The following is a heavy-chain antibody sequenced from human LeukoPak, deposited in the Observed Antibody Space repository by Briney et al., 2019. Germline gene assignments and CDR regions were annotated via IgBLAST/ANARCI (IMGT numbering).Heavy chain of an antibody. J-gene: IGHJ4*02. V-gene: IGHV3-48*01. CDR3: ARDFGARGWFDY. D-gene: IGHD6-19*01. CDR1: GVTFSSYS. Sequence: GGSLRLSCAASGVTFSSYSMNWVRQAPGKGLEWVSYISSTSSTIYYADSMKGRFTISRDNAKNSLYLQMNSLSAEDTAVYYCARDFGARGWFDYWGQGTLVTVSS. CDR2: ISSTSSTI.